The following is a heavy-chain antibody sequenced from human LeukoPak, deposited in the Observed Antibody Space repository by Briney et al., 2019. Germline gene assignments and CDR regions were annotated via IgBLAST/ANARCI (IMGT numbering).Heavy chain of an antibody. D-gene: IGHD3-10*02. CDR2: ISDDETYK. Sequence: GGSPRLSSAASGFTFNSYSMHSVRQAPGKGLEWVTAISDDETYKFYADSVKGRFSISRDNSKNTLYLQMNSLRVEDTAIYYCTRGMLRQPPDYWGQGMLVTVSS. CDR1: GFTFNSYS. V-gene: IGHV3-30-3*01. CDR3: TRGMLRQPPDY. J-gene: IGHJ4*02.